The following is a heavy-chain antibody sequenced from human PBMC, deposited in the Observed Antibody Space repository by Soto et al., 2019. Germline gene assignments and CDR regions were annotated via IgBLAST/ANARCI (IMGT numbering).Heavy chain of an antibody. Sequence: SETLSLTCTVSGGSISSSSYYWGLIRQPPGKGLEWIGSIYYSGSTYYNPSLKSRVTVSVDTSKNQFSLKLTSVTAADTAVYYCVRSSVTVAGSDFDSWGQGTLVTVSS. V-gene: IGHV4-39*01. J-gene: IGHJ4*02. D-gene: IGHD6-19*01. CDR1: GGSISSSSYY. CDR3: VRSSVTVAGSDFDS. CDR2: IYYSGST.